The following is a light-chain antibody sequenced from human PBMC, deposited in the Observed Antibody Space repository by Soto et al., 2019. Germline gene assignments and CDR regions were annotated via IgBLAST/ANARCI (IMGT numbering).Light chain of an antibody. V-gene: IGLV1-40*01. CDR1: TSNIGAGYE. J-gene: IGLJ1*01. CDR3: QSYDSSLSGFYV. CDR2: GNI. Sequence: QAVVTQPPSVSGAPGQRVTISCTGSTSNIGAGYEVHWYQQLPGTAPKLVISGNINRPSGVPDRFSGSKSGTSASLAITGLQAEDEADYYCQSYDSSLSGFYVFGTGTKLTVL.